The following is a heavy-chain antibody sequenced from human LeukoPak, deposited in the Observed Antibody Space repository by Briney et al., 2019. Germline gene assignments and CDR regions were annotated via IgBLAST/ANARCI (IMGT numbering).Heavy chain of an antibody. CDR1: GFTFSSYA. Sequence: PGGSLRLSCAASGFTFSSYAMHWVRQAPGKGLEWVAVISYDGSNKCYADSVKGRFTISRDNSKNTLYLQMNSLRAEDTAVYYCARDLVVVIANDAFDIWGQGTMVTVSS. V-gene: IGHV3-30-3*01. D-gene: IGHD2-21*01. CDR3: ARDLVVVIANDAFDI. CDR2: ISYDGSNK. J-gene: IGHJ3*02.